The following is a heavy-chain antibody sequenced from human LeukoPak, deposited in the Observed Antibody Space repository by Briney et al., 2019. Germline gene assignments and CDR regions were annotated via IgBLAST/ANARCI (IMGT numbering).Heavy chain of an antibody. V-gene: IGHV4-34*01. J-gene: IGHJ4*02. CDR3: ARNYYDSSGYLPD. CDR1: GVSFSGYY. CDR2: INHSGST. D-gene: IGHD3-22*01. Sequence: SETLSLTCAVYGVSFSGYYWSWLRQPPGKGLEWVGEINHSGSTNYNPSLESRVTISVDTSNNQFSLKLSSVTAADTAVYYCARNYYDSSGYLPDWGQGTLVTVSS.